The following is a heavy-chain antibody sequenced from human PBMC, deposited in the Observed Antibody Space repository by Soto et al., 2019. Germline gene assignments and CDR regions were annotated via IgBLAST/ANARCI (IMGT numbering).Heavy chain of an antibody. CDR3: AREDSIIIPAVSDF. Sequence: GGSLRLSCTVSGFAFNNYGINWFRQAPGKGLEWVSAISKSDYTYYSDSVKGRFTISRDNAKNSVSLQMNTLRVEDTAVYYCAREDSIIIPAVSDFWGQGTLVTVSS. V-gene: IGHV3-21*01. CDR1: GFAFNNYG. J-gene: IGHJ4*02. CDR2: ISKSDYT. D-gene: IGHD2-2*01.